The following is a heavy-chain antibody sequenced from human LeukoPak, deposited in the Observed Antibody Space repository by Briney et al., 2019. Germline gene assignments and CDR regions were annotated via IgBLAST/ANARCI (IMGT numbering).Heavy chain of an antibody. CDR2: INHSGST. Sequence: SETLSLTCAVYGGSFSGYYWSWIRQPPGKGLEWIGEINHSGSTNYNPSLKSRVTISVDTSKNQFSLKLSSVTAADTAVYYCARMTTVTTSYDYGMDVWGQGTTVTVSS. J-gene: IGHJ6*02. CDR3: ARMTTVTTSYDYGMDV. V-gene: IGHV4-34*01. CDR1: GGSFSGYY. D-gene: IGHD4-17*01.